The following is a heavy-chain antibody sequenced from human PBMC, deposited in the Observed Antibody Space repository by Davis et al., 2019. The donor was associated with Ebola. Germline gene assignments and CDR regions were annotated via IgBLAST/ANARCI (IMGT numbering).Heavy chain of an antibody. CDR2: IHYSGST. J-gene: IGHJ6*04. D-gene: IGHD4-17*01. CDR3: ACERMDDYGQLYYYYGMDV. Sequence: MPSETLSLTCTVSGGSISSRGYYWSWIRQHPGKGLEWMGYIHYSGSTYYNPSLRSRVTISVDTSKNQFSLKLSSVTAADTAVYYCACERMDDYGQLYYYYGMDVWGKGTTVTVSS. V-gene: IGHV4-31*03. CDR1: GGSISSRGYY.